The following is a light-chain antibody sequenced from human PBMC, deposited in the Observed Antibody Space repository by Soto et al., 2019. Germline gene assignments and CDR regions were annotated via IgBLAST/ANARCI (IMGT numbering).Light chain of an antibody. CDR3: CSYARSTIVGTVV. Sequence: QPVLTQPASVSGSPGQSITISCTGTSSDVGSYNLVSWYQQHPGKAPKLMIYEGTKRPSGVSNRFSGSKSGNTASMTISGLQAEDEADYYCCSYARSTIVGTVVFGGGTKVTVL. V-gene: IGLV2-23*01. CDR2: EGT. J-gene: IGLJ2*01. CDR1: SSDVGSYNL.